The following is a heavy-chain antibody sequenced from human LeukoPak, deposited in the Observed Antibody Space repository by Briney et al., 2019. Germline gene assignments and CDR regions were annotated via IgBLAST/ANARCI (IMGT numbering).Heavy chain of an antibody. Sequence: PSETLSLTCTVSGGSISSSSYYWGWIRQPPGKGLEWIGSIYYSGSTYYNPSLKSRVTISVDTSKNQFSLKLSSVTAADTAVYYCARRPLGVPAAGFDPWGQGTLVTVSS. CDR3: ARRPLGVPAAGFDP. J-gene: IGHJ5*02. V-gene: IGHV4-39*01. CDR1: GGSISSSSYY. CDR2: IYYSGST. D-gene: IGHD2-2*01.